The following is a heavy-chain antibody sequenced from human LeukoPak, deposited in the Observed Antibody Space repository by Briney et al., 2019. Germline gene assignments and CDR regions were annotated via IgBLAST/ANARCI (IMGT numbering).Heavy chain of an antibody. CDR2: ISSSSSTI. Sequence: GGSLRLSCAASGFTFSSYSMNWVRQAPGKGLEWVSYISSSSSTIYYADSVKGRFTISRDNSKNTLYLQMNSLRAEDTAVYYCAKDWRYCSGGSCYSGVYWGQGTLVTVSS. J-gene: IGHJ4*02. CDR1: GFTFSSYS. V-gene: IGHV3-48*01. CDR3: AKDWRYCSGGSCYSGVY. D-gene: IGHD2-15*01.